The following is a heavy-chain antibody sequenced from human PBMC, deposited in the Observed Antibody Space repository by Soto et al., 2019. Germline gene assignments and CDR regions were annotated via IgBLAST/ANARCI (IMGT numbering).Heavy chain of an antibody. V-gene: IGHV6-1*01. CDR2: TYYRSKWYH. CDR1: GDSVSSGTVV. D-gene: IGHD3-16*01. CDR3: TIVETDMIKVPNSLFGLHYYVMDF. Sequence: SQTLSLTCAISGDSVSSGTVVWNWIRLSPSRGLEWLGRTYYRSKWYHEYVVFVQSRISINPDTSQNQYSLQLNSVTPEDTAVYYCTIVETDMIKVPNSLFGLHYYVMDFWGQGTTVVASS. J-gene: IGHJ6*02.